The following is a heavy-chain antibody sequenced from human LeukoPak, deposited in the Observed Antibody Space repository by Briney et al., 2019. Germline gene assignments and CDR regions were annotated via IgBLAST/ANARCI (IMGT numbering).Heavy chain of an antibody. J-gene: IGHJ4*02. CDR3: ARVGLNYYDSSGYLAFDY. CDR1: GFTFSSYW. Sequence: GGSLRLSCAASGFTFSSYWMHWVRQAPGKGLVWVSRINSDGSSTSYADFVKGRFTISRDNAKNTLYLQMNSLRAEDTAVYYCARVGLNYYDSSGYLAFDYWGQGTLVTVSS. D-gene: IGHD3-22*01. V-gene: IGHV3-74*01. CDR2: INSDGSST.